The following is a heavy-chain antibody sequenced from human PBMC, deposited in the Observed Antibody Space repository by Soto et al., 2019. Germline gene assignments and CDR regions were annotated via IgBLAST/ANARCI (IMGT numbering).Heavy chain of an antibody. CDR3: AKDLGWLKNYYYYYYMDV. J-gene: IGHJ6*03. CDR2: ISYDGSNK. CDR1: GFTFSSYG. D-gene: IGHD3-22*01. Sequence: QVQLVESGGGVVQPGRSLRLSCAASGFTFSSYGMHWVRQAPGKGLEWVAVISYDGSNKYYADSVKGRFTISRDNSKNTLYLQMNSLRAEDTAVYYCAKDLGWLKNYYYYYYMDVWGKGTTVTVSS. V-gene: IGHV3-30*18.